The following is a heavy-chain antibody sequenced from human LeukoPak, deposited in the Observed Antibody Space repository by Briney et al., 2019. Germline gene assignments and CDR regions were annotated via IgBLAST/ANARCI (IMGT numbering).Heavy chain of an antibody. J-gene: IGHJ6*03. Sequence: SETLSLTCTVSGYSISRGYYWVWIRQPPGKGLEWIGSIYHSGSTYYNPSLKSRVTTSADTSKNQFSLKLSSVTAADTAVYYCARDNDYCMDVWGKGTTVTVSS. CDR3: ARDNDYCMDV. CDR2: IYHSGST. V-gene: IGHV4-38-2*02. CDR1: GYSISRGYY.